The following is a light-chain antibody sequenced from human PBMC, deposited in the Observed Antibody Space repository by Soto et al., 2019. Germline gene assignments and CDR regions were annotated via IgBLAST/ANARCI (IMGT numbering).Light chain of an antibody. CDR3: SSYTNSGTVV. V-gene: IGLV2-14*03. Sequence: QSALTQPASVSGSPGQSITISCTGTSSDVGGYNYVCWYQQHPDKAPKLIIYEVTNRPSGVSNRFSASKSGNTASLSISGLQAEDEADYYCSSYTNSGTVVFGGGTKVTVL. CDR2: EVT. J-gene: IGLJ2*01. CDR1: SSDVGGYNY.